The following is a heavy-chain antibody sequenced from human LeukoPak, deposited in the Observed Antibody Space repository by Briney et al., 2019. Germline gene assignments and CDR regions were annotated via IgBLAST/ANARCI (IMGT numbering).Heavy chain of an antibody. J-gene: IGHJ6*03. CDR2: LYPGVST. V-gene: IGHV4-4*07. CDR1: GGPIYSYY. D-gene: IGHD3-22*01. Sequence: SETLSLTCTVSGGPIYSYYWSWIRQTAGKGLEWIGRLYPGVSTNYNPSLKSRVTMSVDTSKNQFALKLSAVIAADTAVYYCARLKFYDSTGYSPGHYMDVWGKGTTVTVPS. CDR3: ARLKFYDSTGYSPGHYMDV.